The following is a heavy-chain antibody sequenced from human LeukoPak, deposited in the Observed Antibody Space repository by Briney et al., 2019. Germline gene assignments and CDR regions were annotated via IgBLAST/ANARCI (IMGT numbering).Heavy chain of an antibody. CDR2: IKQDGSEK. CDR3: ARDSSGYRTDY. J-gene: IGHJ4*02. V-gene: IGHV3-7*01. Sequence: PGGSLRLSCAASGFTFSSYWMSWVRQAPGKGLEWVANIKQDGSEKYYVDSVKGRFTISRDISKNTLYLQMDSLRAEDTAVYYCARDSSGYRTDYWGQGTLVTVSS. D-gene: IGHD3-22*01. CDR1: GFTFSSYW.